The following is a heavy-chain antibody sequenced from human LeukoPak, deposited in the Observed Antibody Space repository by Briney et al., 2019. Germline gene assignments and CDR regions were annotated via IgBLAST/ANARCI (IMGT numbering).Heavy chain of an antibody. CDR2: IIPIFGTA. CDR3: ARETNGDYSFDY. J-gene: IGHJ4*02. V-gene: IGHV1-69*13. D-gene: IGHD4-17*01. CDR1: GGTFSSYA. Sequence: GASVTVSCKASGGTFSSYAISWVRQAPGQGLEWMGGIIPIFGTANYAQKFQGRVTITADESTSTAYMELSSLRSEDTAVYYCARETNGDYSFDYWGQGTLVTVSS.